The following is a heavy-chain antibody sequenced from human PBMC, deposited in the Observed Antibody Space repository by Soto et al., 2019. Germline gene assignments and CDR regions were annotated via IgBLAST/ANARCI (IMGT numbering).Heavy chain of an antibody. CDR3: ARDTTEAPPYYDFWSGYWYMDV. CDR1: GFTFSSYS. V-gene: IGHV3-21*01. CDR2: ISSSSSYI. Sequence: GGSLRLSCAASGFTFSSYSMNWVRQAPGKGLEWVSSISSSSSYIYYADSVKGRFTISRDNAKNSLYLQMNSLRAEDTAVYYCARDTTEAPPYYDFWSGYWYMDVWGKGTTVTVSS. J-gene: IGHJ6*03. D-gene: IGHD3-3*01.